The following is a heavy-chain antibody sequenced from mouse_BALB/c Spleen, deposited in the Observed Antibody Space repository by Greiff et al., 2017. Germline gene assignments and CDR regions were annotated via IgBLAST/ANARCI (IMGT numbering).Heavy chain of an antibody. Sequence: EVHLVESGPGLVKPSQSLSLTCTVTGYSITSDYAWNWIRQFPGNKLEWMGYISYSGSTSYNPSLKSRISITRDTSKNQFFLQLNSVTTEDTATYYCARYINYYFDYWGQGTTLTVSS. CDR1: GYSITSDYA. V-gene: IGHV3-2*02. CDR2: ISYSGST. J-gene: IGHJ2*01. CDR3: ARYINYYFDY. D-gene: IGHD1-3*01.